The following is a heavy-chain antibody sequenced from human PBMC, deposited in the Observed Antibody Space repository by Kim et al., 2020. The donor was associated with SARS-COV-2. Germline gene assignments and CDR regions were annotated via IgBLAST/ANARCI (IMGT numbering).Heavy chain of an antibody. D-gene: IGHD2-2*02. CDR3: ARDWGRSDVEVPVAISTRYYYGMDV. J-gene: IGHJ6*02. CDR2: IWFDGSNK. Sequence: GGSLRLSCAASGFTFSSYGMHWVRQAPGKGLEWVAVIWFDGSNKYYADSVKGRFTISRDNSQNMLYMQMNGLRAEDTAVYYCARDWGRSDVEVPVAISTRYYYGMDVWGQGTTVTVSS. V-gene: IGHV3-33*08. CDR1: GFTFSSYG.